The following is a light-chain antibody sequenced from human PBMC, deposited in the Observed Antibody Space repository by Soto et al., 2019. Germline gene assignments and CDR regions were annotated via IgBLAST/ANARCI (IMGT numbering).Light chain of an antibody. CDR3: HQYDDSPRT. J-gene: IGKJ1*01. CDR2: GAS. Sequence: EIVLTQSPGTLSLSPGERATLSCRASQSLNTNYLAWYQQKPGQAPGLLIYGASSRATDIPDRFSGSGSGTDFTLTISRLEPEDFAVYYCHQYDDSPRTFGQGTKVDI. V-gene: IGKV3-20*01. CDR1: QSLNTNY.